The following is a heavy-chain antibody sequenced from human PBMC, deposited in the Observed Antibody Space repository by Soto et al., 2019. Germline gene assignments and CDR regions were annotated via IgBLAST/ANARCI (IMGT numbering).Heavy chain of an antibody. J-gene: IGHJ4*02. CDR1: GFTFSSYA. D-gene: IGHD3-22*01. CDR2: ISYDGSNK. V-gene: IGHV3-30-3*01. CDR3: ARDPTYYYDSSGYHYYFDY. Sequence: GGSLRLSCAASGFTFSSYAMHWVRRAPGKGLEWVAVISYDGSNKYYADSVKGRFTISRDNSKNTLYLQMNSLRAEDTAVYYCARDPTYYYDSSGYHYYFDYWGQGTLVTVSS.